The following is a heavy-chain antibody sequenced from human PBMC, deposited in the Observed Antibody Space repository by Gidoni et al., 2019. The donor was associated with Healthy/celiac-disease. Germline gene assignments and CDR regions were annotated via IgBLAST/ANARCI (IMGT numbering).Heavy chain of an antibody. D-gene: IGHD2-8*02. J-gene: IGHJ6*02. CDR1: GFTFSSYG. V-gene: IGHV3-33*01. CDR3: ARETKGVVYAHYYYYYGMDV. CDR2: IWYDGSNK. Sequence: QVQLVESGGGVVQPGRSLRLSCAASGFTFSSYGMHWVRQAPGKGLEWVAVIWYDGSNKYYADSVKGRFTISRDNSKNTLYLQMNSLRAEETAVYYCARETKGVVYAHYYYYYGMDVWGQGTTVTVSS.